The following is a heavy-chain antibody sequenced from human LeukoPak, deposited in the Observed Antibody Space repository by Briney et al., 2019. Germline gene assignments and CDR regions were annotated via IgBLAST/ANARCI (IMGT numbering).Heavy chain of an antibody. V-gene: IGHV4-59*01. CDR1: GGSISTYS. J-gene: IGHJ4*02. CDR2: IYYSGST. CDR3: ARGPSARYFDY. D-gene: IGHD3-16*02. Sequence: SETLSLTCTVSGGSISTYSWSWIRQPPGKGLEWIGYIYYSGSTNYNPSLKSRVTISVDTSKNQFSLKLSSVTAADTAVYYCARGPSARYFDYWGQGTLVTVSS.